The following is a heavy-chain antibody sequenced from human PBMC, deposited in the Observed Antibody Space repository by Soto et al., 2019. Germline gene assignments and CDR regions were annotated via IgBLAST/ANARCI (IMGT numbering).Heavy chain of an antibody. Sequence: ASVKVSCKVSGYTLTELSMHWVRQAPGKGLEWMGGFDPEDGETIYAQKFQGRVTMTEDTSTDTAYMELSSLRSEDTAVYYCATDPTKITIFGRGWFDPWGQGTLVTVSS. V-gene: IGHV1-24*01. CDR2: FDPEDGET. D-gene: IGHD3-3*01. CDR3: ATDPTKITIFGRGWFDP. J-gene: IGHJ5*02. CDR1: GYTLTELS.